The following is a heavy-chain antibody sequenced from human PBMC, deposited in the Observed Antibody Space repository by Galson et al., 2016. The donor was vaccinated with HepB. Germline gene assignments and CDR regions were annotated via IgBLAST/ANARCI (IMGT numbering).Heavy chain of an antibody. CDR2: ISSSGSTI. CDR3: ARNWEELLSWFDP. Sequence: SLRLSCAASGFTFSDYYMSWIRQAPGKGLEWVSYISSSGSTIYYADSVKGRFTISRDNAKNSLYLQMNSLRAEDTAVHYCARNWEELLSWFDPWGQGTLVTVSS. J-gene: IGHJ5*02. D-gene: IGHD2-15*01. V-gene: IGHV3-11*01. CDR1: GFTFSDYY.